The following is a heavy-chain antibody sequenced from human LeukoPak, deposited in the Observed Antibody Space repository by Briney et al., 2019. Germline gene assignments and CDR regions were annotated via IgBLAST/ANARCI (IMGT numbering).Heavy chain of an antibody. V-gene: IGHV3-15*01. J-gene: IGHJ1*01. CDR3: TTAVGIAVAGRQKYFQH. Sequence: GGSLRLSCAASGFTFSNAWMSWVRQAPGKGLEWVGRIKSKTDGGTTDYAAPVKGRFTISRDDSKNTLYLQMNSLKTEDTAVYYCTTAVGIAVAGRQKYFQHWGQGTLVTVSS. CDR2: IKSKTDGGTT. CDR1: GFTFSNAW. D-gene: IGHD6-19*01.